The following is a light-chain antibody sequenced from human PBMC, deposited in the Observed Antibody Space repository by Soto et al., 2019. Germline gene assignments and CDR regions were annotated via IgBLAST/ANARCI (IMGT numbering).Light chain of an antibody. CDR3: QQRSNWPPFT. CDR2: DAS. Sequence: IVFTESPATLSLSQEERATLSCRASQSVSSYLAWYQQKPGQAPRLLIYDASNRATGIPARFSGSGSGTDFTLTISSLEPEDFAVYYCQQRSNWPPFTFGPGTKVDIK. V-gene: IGKV3-11*01. CDR1: QSVSSY. J-gene: IGKJ3*01.